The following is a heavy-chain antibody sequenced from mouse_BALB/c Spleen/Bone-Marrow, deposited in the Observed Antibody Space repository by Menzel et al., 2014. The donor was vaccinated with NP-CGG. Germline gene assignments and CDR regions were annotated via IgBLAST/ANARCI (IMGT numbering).Heavy chain of an antibody. CDR2: IRTKVDNHAT. V-gene: IGHV6-6*01. CDR1: GFTFSDAW. CDR3: TPHGSFAF. D-gene: IGHD2-2*01. Sequence: EVQRVESGGGLVQPGGSMKLSCAASGFTFSDAWMDWVRQSPEKGLEWVAEIRTKVDNHATYYAESVKGMSTISRDDSKRSVYLQMNSLSAEDTGIYYCTPHGSFAFWGQGTLVTVSA. J-gene: IGHJ3*01.